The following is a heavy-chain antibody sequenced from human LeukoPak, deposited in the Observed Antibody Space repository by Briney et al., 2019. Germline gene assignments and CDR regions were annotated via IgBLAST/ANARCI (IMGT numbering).Heavy chain of an antibody. V-gene: IGHV4-31*03. CDR2: IFYSGYA. CDR1: GGSISSGGYY. D-gene: IGHD1-14*01. CDR3: ARARAPLMTREPRYSFDY. J-gene: IGHJ4*02. Sequence: SETLSLTCTVSGGSISSGGYYWSWIRQHPGKGLEWIGSIFYSGYAYHNPSLKSRVTISVDKSKNQFSLKLSSVTAADTAVYYCARARAPLMTREPRYSFDYWGQGTLVTVSS.